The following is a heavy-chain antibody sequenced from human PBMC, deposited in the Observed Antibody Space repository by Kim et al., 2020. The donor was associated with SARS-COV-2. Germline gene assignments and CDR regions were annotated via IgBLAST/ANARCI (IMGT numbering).Heavy chain of an antibody. CDR2: IYYSGST. Sequence: SETLSLTCTVSGGSISSSHDYWGWIRQPPGKGLEWIGTIYYSGSTYYNPSLKSRLTISVDTSKNQFSLDLSSVTAADTAVYFCARHARVSTEYFDYWGQGTLVTVSS. CDR3: ARHARVSTEYFDY. J-gene: IGHJ4*02. CDR1: GGSISSSHDY. V-gene: IGHV4-39*01.